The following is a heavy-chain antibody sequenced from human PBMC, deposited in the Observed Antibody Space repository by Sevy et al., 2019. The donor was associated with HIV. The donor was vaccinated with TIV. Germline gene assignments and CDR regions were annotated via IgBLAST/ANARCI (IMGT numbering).Heavy chain of an antibody. CDR2: ISKDGTNK. CDR1: GFNISPYA. CDR3: AKEGYYYDSHSADWFDP. D-gene: IGHD3-22*01. V-gene: IGHV3-30*04. Sequence: GGSLRLSCSASGFNISPYALHWVRQTPGKGLQWLAVISKDGTNKDYADFVKGRFSLSRDNSKETLYLQMSNLRPEDTAVYYCAKEGYYYDSHSADWFDPWGQGTLVTVSS. J-gene: IGHJ5*02.